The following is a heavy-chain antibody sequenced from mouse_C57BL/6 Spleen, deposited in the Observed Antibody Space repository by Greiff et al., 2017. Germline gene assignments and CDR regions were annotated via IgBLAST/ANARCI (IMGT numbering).Heavy chain of an antibody. J-gene: IGHJ4*01. CDR3: ATPDYGDAIDY. V-gene: IGHV1-7*01. CDR1: GYTFTSYW. CDR2: INPSSGYT. D-gene: IGHD2-4*01. Sequence: QVQLKESGAELAQPGASVKLSCKASGYTFTSYWMHWVKQRPGQGLEWIGYINPSSGYTKYNQKFKDKATLTADKSSSTAYMQLSSLTYEDSAVYYCATPDYGDAIDYWGQGTSVTVSS.